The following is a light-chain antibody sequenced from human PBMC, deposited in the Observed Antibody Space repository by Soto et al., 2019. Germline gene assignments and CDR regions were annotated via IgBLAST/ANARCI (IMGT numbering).Light chain of an antibody. Sequence: DIQMTQSPSILSASVGDRVTITCRASQSISSWLAWYQQKPGKAPNLLIYDASSLQSGVPPRFSGSGSGTEFTLTIRSLQPDDIATYYCQQYSSYSAWTFGEGTKVDIK. V-gene: IGKV1-5*01. CDR3: QQYSSYSAWT. CDR2: DAS. CDR1: QSISSW. J-gene: IGKJ1*01.